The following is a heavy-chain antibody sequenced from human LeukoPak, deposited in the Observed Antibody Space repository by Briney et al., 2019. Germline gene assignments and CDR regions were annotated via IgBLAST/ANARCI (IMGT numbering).Heavy chain of an antibody. CDR1: GFTVSSNY. CDR3: ARSGYYVWGSYRFIDY. J-gene: IGHJ4*02. D-gene: IGHD3-16*02. CDR2: ITSTGSYT. V-gene: IGHV3-21*01. Sequence: GGSLRLSCAASGFTVSSNYMSWVRQAPGKGLEWVSSITSTGSYTFYADSVKGRFTISRDNAKNSLYLQMNSLRAEDTAVYYCARSGYYVWGSYRFIDYWGQGTLVTVSS.